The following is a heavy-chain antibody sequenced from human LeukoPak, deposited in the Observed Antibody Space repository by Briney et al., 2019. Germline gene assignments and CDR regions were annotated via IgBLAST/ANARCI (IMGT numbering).Heavy chain of an antibody. CDR3: ASRTPSGSVDY. CDR1: GGSISSYY. CDR2: IYYSGST. Sequence: SETPSLTCTVSGGSISSYYWSWIRQPPGKGLEWIGYIYYSGSTNYNPSLKSRVTISVDTSKNQFSLKLSSVTAADTAVYYCASRTPSGSVDYWGQGTLVTVSS. V-gene: IGHV4-59*01. D-gene: IGHD6-19*01. J-gene: IGHJ4*02.